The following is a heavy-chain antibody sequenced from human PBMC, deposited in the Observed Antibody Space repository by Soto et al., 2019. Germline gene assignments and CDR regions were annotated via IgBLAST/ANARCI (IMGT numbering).Heavy chain of an antibody. J-gene: IGHJ5*02. Sequence: QVQLVESGGGVVQPGRSLRLSCAASGFTFSSYGMHWVCQAPGKGLEWVAVIWYDGSNKYYADSVKGRFTISRDNSKNTLYLQMNSLRAEDTAVYYCARDSRYSKMYNWFDPWGQGTLVTVSS. CDR3: ARDSRYSKMYNWFDP. D-gene: IGHD4-4*01. CDR1: GFTFSSYG. CDR2: IWYDGSNK. V-gene: IGHV3-33*01.